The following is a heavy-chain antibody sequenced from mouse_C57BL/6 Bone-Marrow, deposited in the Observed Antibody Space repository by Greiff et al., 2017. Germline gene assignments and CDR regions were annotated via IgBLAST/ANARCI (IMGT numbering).Heavy chain of an antibody. J-gene: IGHJ3*01. CDR1: GYTFTRYW. V-gene: IGHV1-55*01. CDR3: ARYSNYVAWFAY. D-gene: IGHD2-5*01. CDR2: IYPGSGST. Sequence: QVQLQQPGAELVKPGASVKMSCKASGYTFTRYWITWVKQRPGQGLEWIGDIYPGSGSTNYNEKFKSKATLTVDTSSSTAYMQLSSLTSEDSAVYYCARYSNYVAWFAYWGQGTLVTVSA.